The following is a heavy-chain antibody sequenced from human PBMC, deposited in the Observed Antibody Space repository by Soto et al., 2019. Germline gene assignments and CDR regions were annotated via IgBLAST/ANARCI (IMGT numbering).Heavy chain of an antibody. D-gene: IGHD2-8*02. CDR2: INQDNGHT. CDR1: GFTFGDKL. J-gene: IGHJ3*01. V-gene: IGHV1-3*01. CDR3: ARDILSVGPRANDAFDV. Sequence: QVRLVQSGAEVRKPGASVNISCWASGFTFGDKLINWVRQAPGQSVEWMGWINQDNGHTKYSQTFQVRVTIARHSSASIAYVEVTDLTSDDAAVYYCARDILSVGPRANDAFDVWAQGTMVTVSS.